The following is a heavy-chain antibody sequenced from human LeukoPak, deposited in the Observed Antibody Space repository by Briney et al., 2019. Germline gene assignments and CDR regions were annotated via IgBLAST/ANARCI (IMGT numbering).Heavy chain of an antibody. Sequence: SQTLSLTCTVSGGSISSYYWSWIRHPPGRGLEGIGDIYYSGSTNYNPSLKSRATVSVDTSKNQSSLKLSSVTAADTAVYYCARIRYYYDSSGYYPAFDIWGQGTMVTVSS. CDR1: GGSISSYY. D-gene: IGHD3-22*01. CDR3: ARIRYYYDSSGYYPAFDI. J-gene: IGHJ3*02. CDR2: IYYSGST. V-gene: IGHV4-59*01.